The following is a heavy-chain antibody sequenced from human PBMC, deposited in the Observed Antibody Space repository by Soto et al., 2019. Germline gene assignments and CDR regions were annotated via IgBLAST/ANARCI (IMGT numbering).Heavy chain of an antibody. CDR3: ARDANLVDS. Sequence: EVQLVESGGGLVKPGGSLRLSCAASGFTFSDYSVTWVRQAPGKGLEWVSSISSTSIYIFYADSVKGRFTISRDNAKNSLHLQMNSLRAEDTAVYYCARDANLVDSWGQGALVIVSS. V-gene: IGHV3-21*01. CDR2: ISSTSIYI. J-gene: IGHJ4*02. CDR1: GFTFSDYS. D-gene: IGHD2-15*01.